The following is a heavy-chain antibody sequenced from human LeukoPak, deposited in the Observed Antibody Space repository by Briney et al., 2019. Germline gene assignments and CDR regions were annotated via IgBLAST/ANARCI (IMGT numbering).Heavy chain of an antibody. D-gene: IGHD1-26*01. CDR3: ARDLLGWELHYFDY. Sequence: GGSLRLSCAASGFTFSSYAMSWVRQAPGKGLEWVSAISDTGNTYHADSVKGRFTISRDNAKNSLYLQMNSLRAEDTAVYYCARDLLGWELHYFDYWGQGTLVTVSS. CDR2: ISDTGNT. V-gene: IGHV3-23*01. J-gene: IGHJ4*02. CDR1: GFTFSSYA.